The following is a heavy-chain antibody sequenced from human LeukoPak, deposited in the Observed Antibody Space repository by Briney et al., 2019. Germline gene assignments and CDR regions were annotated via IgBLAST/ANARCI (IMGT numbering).Heavy chain of an antibody. CDR2: ISSVSTTI. V-gene: IGHV3-48*01. CDR3: ARELYQGHGNWFDP. Sequence: GGSLRLSCAASGLTFSTYNMKWVRQAPGKGLEWISYISSVSTTIYYADSVKGRFTISRDNGKNSLYLQMNGLRVEDTAVYYCARELYQGHGNWFDPWGQGTLVTVSS. D-gene: IGHD2/OR15-2a*01. CDR1: GLTFSTYN. J-gene: IGHJ5*02.